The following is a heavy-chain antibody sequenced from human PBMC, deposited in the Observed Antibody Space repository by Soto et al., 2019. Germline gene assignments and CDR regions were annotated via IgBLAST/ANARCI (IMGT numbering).Heavy chain of an antibody. Sequence: EVQLVESGGGLVQPGGSLRLSCAASGFTFSDHYMDWVRQAPGKGLEWVGRTRNKANSYTTEYAASVKGRFTISRDDSKNSLYLQMNRLKTEDTAVYYCARGPYCTNGGCYPYYFDFWGQGTLVTVSS. CDR2: TRNKANSYTT. CDR1: GFTFSDHY. D-gene: IGHD2-8*01. CDR3: ARGPYCTNGGCYPYYFDF. J-gene: IGHJ4*02. V-gene: IGHV3-72*01.